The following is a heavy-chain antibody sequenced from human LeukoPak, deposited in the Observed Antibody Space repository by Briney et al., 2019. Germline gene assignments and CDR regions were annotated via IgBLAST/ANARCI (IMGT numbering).Heavy chain of an antibody. CDR3: AKNGDCSSTSCYPSSFDY. V-gene: IGHV3-48*01. CDR1: GFTFSSYS. Sequence: GGSLRLSCAASGFTFSSYSMNWVRQAPGKGLEWVSYISSSSSTIYYADSVKGRFTISRDNSKNTLYLQMNSLRAEDTAVYYCAKNGDCSSTSCYPSSFDYRGQGTLVTVSS. CDR2: ISSSSSTI. J-gene: IGHJ4*02. D-gene: IGHD2-2*01.